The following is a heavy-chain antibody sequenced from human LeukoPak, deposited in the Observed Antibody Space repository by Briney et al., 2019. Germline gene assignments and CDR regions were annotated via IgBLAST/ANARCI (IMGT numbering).Heavy chain of an antibody. V-gene: IGHV1-8*03. CDR2: MNSNSGNT. CDR3: ARGQIAVADTYYMDV. Sequence: ASVKVSCKASGYTFTSYDINWVRQAPGQGLEWMGWMNSNSGNTGYAQKFQGRLTITRITSISTAYMELSSLRSEDTAVYYCARGQIAVADTYYMDVWGKGTTVTVSS. D-gene: IGHD6-19*01. J-gene: IGHJ6*03. CDR1: GYTFTSYD.